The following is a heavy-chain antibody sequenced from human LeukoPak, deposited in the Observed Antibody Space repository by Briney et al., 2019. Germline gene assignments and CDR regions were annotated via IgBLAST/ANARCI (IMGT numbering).Heavy chain of an antibody. CDR3: ARHGNIAVVTSGGYYYGMDV. CDR1: GYSFTSYW. CDR2: IYPGDSDT. D-gene: IGHD2-21*01. V-gene: IGHV5-51*01. Sequence: GESLKISCKGSGYSFTSYWIGWVRQMPGKGLEWMGIIYPGDSDTRYSPSFQGQVTISADKSISTAYLQWSSLKASDTAVYYCARHGNIAVVTSGGYYYGMDVWGQGTTVTVSS. J-gene: IGHJ6*02.